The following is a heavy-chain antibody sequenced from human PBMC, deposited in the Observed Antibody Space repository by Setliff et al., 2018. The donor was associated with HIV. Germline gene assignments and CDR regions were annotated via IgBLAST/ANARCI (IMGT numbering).Heavy chain of an antibody. CDR1: GFNFGGYS. J-gene: IGHJ4*02. V-gene: IGHV3-23*01. Sequence: SGESLRLSCAGSGFNFGGYSMSWVRQAPGKGLEWVSSIYGGGGTTFYADSVKGRFTISRDNSNNALYLQMNSLRVEDTGTYYCAKDRVPDGLWAIDYWGQGATVTVSS. D-gene: IGHD3-16*01. CDR2: IYGGGGTT. CDR3: AKDRVPDGLWAIDY.